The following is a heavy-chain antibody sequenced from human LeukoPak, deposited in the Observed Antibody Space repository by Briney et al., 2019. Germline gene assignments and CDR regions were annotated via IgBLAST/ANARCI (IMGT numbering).Heavy chain of an antibody. Sequence: SVKVSCKASGGTLSSYAISWVRQAPGQGLEWMGGIIPIFGTANYAQKFQGRVTMTRDTSTSTVYMELSSLRSEDTAVYYCASTSGSYFPFQHWGQGTLVTVPS. CDR1: GGTLSSYA. CDR3: ASTSGSYFPFQH. D-gene: IGHD1-26*01. CDR2: IIPIFGTA. V-gene: IGHV1-69*05. J-gene: IGHJ1*01.